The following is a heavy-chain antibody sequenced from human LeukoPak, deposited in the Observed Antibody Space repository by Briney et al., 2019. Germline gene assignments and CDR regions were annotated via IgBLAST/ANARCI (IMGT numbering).Heavy chain of an antibody. D-gene: IGHD2-15*01. J-gene: IGHJ5*02. V-gene: IGHV3-48*04. CDR2: ISSSGFNI. CDR1: GFTFSRYS. Sequence: PGGSLRLSCAASGFTFSRYSMNWVRQAPGKGLEWVSYISSSGFNIYYADSVKGRFTISRDNAKNSLYLQMNSLRAEDTAVYYCAGQSRLGYCSGGSCYSQPFDPWGQGTLVTVSS. CDR3: AGQSRLGYCSGGSCYSQPFDP.